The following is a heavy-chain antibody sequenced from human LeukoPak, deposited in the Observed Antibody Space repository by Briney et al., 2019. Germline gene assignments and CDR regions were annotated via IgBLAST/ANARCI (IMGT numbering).Heavy chain of an antibody. Sequence: GGSLRLSCEASGFTLSTYWMNWVRQVPGKGLDWVANINPDGSGKRYVDSVKGRFTIARDNADNSLSLQMNSLRAEDTAVYYCVKDSSSYGDYDIEYGLDVWGQGTTVTVSS. CDR2: INPDGSGK. D-gene: IGHD4-17*01. CDR3: VKDSSSYGDYDIEYGLDV. CDR1: GFTLSTYW. V-gene: IGHV3-7*01. J-gene: IGHJ6*02.